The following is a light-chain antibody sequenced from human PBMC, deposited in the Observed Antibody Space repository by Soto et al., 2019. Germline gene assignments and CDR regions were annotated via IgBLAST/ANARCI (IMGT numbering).Light chain of an antibody. CDR3: QQFNSYPIT. J-gene: IGKJ5*01. CDR1: QDIRGA. Sequence: AIQVTQSPSSPSASVGDRVTITCRASQDIRGALAWYQQKPGKAPRLLIFDVSTLETGVPSRFSGGGSGTEFTLTISSLQPEDFGTYYCQQFNSYPITFGHGTRLAIK. V-gene: IGKV1-13*02. CDR2: DVS.